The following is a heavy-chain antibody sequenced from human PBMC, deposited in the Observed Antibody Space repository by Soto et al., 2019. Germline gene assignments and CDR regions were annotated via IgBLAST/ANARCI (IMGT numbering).Heavy chain of an antibody. CDR2: MNPNSGNT. CDR3: AREKSSGYIYDY. V-gene: IGHV1-8*01. J-gene: IGHJ4*02. D-gene: IGHD3-22*01. CDR1: GYTFTSYD. Sequence: QVQLVQSGAEVKKPGASVKVSCKASGYTFTSYDINWVRQATGQGLEWMGWMNPNSGNTVYAQKFQGRVTMTRNTPINTAYLELSSLRSEDTAVYYCAREKSSGYIYDYWGQGTLVTVSS.